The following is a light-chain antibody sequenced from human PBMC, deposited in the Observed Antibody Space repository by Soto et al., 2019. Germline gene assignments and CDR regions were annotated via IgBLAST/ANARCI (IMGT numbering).Light chain of an antibody. Sequence: EIVLTQSPGTLSLSPGERDTLSCRASQSVSSSYLAWYQQKSGQAPRLLMYGAASRANGIPDMFSGSGSGTVFTLTISRLEPEDFAVYYCQQYGSARTFGQGTKVEIK. CDR3: QQYGSART. CDR1: QSVSSSY. V-gene: IGKV3-20*01. CDR2: GAA. J-gene: IGKJ1*01.